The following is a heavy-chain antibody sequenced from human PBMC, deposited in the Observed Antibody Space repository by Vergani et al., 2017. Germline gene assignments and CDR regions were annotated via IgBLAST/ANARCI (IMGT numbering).Heavy chain of an antibody. CDR1: GYSFTSYW. D-gene: IGHD6-19*01. V-gene: IGHV5-51*01. Sequence: EVQLVQSGAEVKKPGESLKISCKGSGYSFTSYWIGWVRQMPGKGLEWMGIIYPGDSDTRYSPSFQGQVTISADKSISTSYLQWSSLKASATAMYYCARXDSSPRSPYYCYYYMDVWGKGTTVTVSS. CDR3: ARXDSSPRSPYYCYYYMDV. J-gene: IGHJ6*03. CDR2: IYPGDSDT.